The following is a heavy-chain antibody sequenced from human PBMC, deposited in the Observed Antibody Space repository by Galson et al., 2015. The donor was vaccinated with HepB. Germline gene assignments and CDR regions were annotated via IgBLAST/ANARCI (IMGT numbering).Heavy chain of an antibody. CDR2: IWYDGSKK. D-gene: IGHD4/OR15-4a*01. V-gene: IGHV3-30*02. J-gene: IGHJ4*02. Sequence: SLRLSCAASRFSFSTHGMHWVRQAPGGGLEWVALIWYDGSKKYYADSVKGRFTISRDNSKNTLYLEMNSLRPEDTAVYYCAKEDVGYGGHSTVPFWYWGQGTLVTVSS. CDR1: RFSFSTHG. CDR3: AKEDVGYGGHSTVPFWY.